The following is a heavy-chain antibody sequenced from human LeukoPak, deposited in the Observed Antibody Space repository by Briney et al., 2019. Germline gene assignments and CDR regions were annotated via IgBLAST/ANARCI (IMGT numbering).Heavy chain of an antibody. V-gene: IGHV4-61*02. CDR2: IYTSGST. Sequence: SETLSLTCTVSGGSISSGSYYWSRIRQPAGKGLEWIGRIYTSGSTNYNPSLKSRVTISVDTSKNQFSLKLSSVTAADTAVYYCARRRVAVAGRPNWFDPWGQGTLVTVSS. CDR3: ARRRVAVAGRPNWFDP. D-gene: IGHD6-19*01. J-gene: IGHJ5*02. CDR1: GGSISSGSYY.